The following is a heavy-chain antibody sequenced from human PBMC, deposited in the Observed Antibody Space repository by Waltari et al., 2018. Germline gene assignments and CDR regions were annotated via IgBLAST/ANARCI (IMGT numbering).Heavy chain of an antibody. CDR3: ARFGVEAGLDG. V-gene: IGHV3-7*01. J-gene: IGHJ4*02. D-gene: IGHD3-3*01. CDR1: GFTFSSEW. Sequence: EVQLVVSGGGLVRPGGSLRLSCAASGFTFSSEWMSWVRQAPGKGLEFVANIKPDGGEKFYADSVKGRFTISRDNARNSLYLQMTSLRVEDTAVYYCARFGVEAGLDGWGQGTLVTVSS. CDR2: IKPDGGEK.